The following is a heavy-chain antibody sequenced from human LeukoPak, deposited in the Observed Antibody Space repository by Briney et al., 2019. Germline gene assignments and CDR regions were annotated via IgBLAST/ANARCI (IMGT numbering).Heavy chain of an antibody. J-gene: IGHJ5*02. CDR2: INPSGGST. CDR1: GYTFTIYY. CDR3: ARGRRYGSGNPMGFDP. Sequence: ASVKVSCRASGYTFTIYYMHWVRQAPGQGLEWMGIINPSGGSTSYAQKFQGRVTMTRDTSTSTVYMELSNLRSEDTAVYYCARGRRYGSGNPMGFDPWGQGTLVTVSS. D-gene: IGHD3-10*01. V-gene: IGHV1-46*01.